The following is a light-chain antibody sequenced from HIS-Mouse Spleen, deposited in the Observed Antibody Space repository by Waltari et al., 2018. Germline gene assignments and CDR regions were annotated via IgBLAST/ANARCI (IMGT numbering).Light chain of an antibody. CDR3: QAWDSSTANVV. CDR2: EDS. V-gene: IGLV3-1*01. CDR1: ALPKKY. J-gene: IGLJ2*01. Sequence: SYELTQPPSVSVSPGQTARITCSGDALPKKYAYWYQQKSGQAPVLVIYEDSKRPSGIPERFSGSNSGNTANLTISGTQAMDEADYYCQAWDSSTANVVFGGGTKLTVL.